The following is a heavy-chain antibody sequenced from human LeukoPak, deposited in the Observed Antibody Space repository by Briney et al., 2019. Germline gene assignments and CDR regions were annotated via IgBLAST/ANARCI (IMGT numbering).Heavy chain of an antibody. J-gene: IGHJ6*03. V-gene: IGHV1-69*13. Sequence: SVTLSFKASGGTFSSYGISWLRRATGQGLEWMGGIIPIFGKANYAQKFQGRVTITADESTSTAYMELSSLSSEDTAVYYCARQGPRSSSSNYYYYYMDVWGKGTTVTVSS. D-gene: IGHD6-6*01. CDR3: ARQGPRSSSSNYYYYYMDV. CDR2: IIPIFGKA. CDR1: GGTFSSYG.